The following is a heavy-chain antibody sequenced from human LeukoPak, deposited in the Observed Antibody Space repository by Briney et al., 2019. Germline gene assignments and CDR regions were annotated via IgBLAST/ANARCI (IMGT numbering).Heavy chain of an antibody. D-gene: IGHD3-10*01. CDR3: ARGRYYGSGREPNYYYYYGMDV. CDR2: INHSGST. J-gene: IGHJ6*02. V-gene: IGHV4-34*01. CDR1: GGSFSGYY. Sequence: PSETLSLTCAVYGGSFSGYYWSWIRQPPGKGLEWIGEINHSGSTNYNPSLKSRVTISVDTSKNQFSLKLSSVTAADTAVYYCARGRYYGSGREPNYYYYYGMDVWGQGTTVTVSS.